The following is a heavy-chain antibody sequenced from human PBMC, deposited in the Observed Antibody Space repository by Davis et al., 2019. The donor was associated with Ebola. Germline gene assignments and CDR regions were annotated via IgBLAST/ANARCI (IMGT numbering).Heavy chain of an antibody. CDR2: IWNDGSKE. D-gene: IGHD3-10*01. CDR3: ARGIRVRTTNSYIDY. V-gene: IGHV3-33*01. Sequence: PGGSLRLSCAASQFTFSDYGMHWVRQAPGKGPEWVAVIWNDGSKEFYADSVKGRFAIYRDNSKNTLHLEMSSLRAEDTAIYYCARGIRVRTTNSYIDYWGQGTLVTVSS. J-gene: IGHJ4*02. CDR1: QFTFSDYG.